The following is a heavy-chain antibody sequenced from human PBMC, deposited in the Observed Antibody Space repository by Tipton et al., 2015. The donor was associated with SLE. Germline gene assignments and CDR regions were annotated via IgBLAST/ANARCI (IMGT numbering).Heavy chain of an antibody. CDR2: IYSGGST. CDR3: ASSIAAAGYYYGMDV. CDR1: GFTVSSNY. V-gene: IGHV3-53*04. D-gene: IGHD6-13*01. Sequence: SLRLSCAASGFTVSSNYMSWVRQAPGKGLEWVSVIYSGGSTYYADSLKGRFTISRHNSKNTLYLQMNSLRAEDTAVYYCASSIAAAGYYYGMDVWGQGTTVTVSS. J-gene: IGHJ6*02.